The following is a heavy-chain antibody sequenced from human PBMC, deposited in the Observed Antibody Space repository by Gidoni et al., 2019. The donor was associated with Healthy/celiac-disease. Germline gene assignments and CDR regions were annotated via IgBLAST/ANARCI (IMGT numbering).Heavy chain of an antibody. Sequence: EVQLVESGGGLVQPGGSLRLSCAASGFTFSSYAMSWVRQAPGKGWDWVSAISGSGGSTYYADSVKGRFTISRDNSKNTLYLQMNSLRAEDTAVYYCAKDTRQQLVLGGFDYWGQGTLVTVSS. V-gene: IGHV3-23*04. CDR1: GFTFSSYA. D-gene: IGHD6-13*01. J-gene: IGHJ4*02. CDR3: AKDTRQQLVLGGFDY. CDR2: ISGSGGST.